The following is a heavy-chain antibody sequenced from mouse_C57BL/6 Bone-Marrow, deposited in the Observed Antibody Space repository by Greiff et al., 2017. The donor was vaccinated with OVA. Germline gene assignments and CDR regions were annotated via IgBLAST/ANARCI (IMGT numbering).Heavy chain of an antibody. J-gene: IGHJ3*01. CDR1: GFNIKDDY. CDR3: TTRYDGYYEGFAY. CDR2: IDPENGDT. D-gene: IGHD2-3*01. V-gene: IGHV14-4*01. Sequence: EVKLVEPGAELVRPGASVKLSCTASGFNIKDDYMHWVKQRPEQGLEWIGWIDPENGDTEYASKFQGKATITADASSNTAYLQLSSLTSEDTAVYYCTTRYDGYYEGFAYWGQGTLVTVSA.